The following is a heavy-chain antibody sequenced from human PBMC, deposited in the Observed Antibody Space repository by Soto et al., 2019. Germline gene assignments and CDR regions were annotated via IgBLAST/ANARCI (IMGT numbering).Heavy chain of an antibody. D-gene: IGHD4-17*01. Sequence: ALVKVSCKASGYTFTSYYMHWGRQAPGQGLEWMGIINPSGGSTSYAQKFQGRVTMTRDTSTSTVYMELSSLRSEDTAVYYCARDGLTVSGYGDYQIIYDYWGQGTLVTVSS. CDR3: ARDGLTVSGYGDYQIIYDY. V-gene: IGHV1-46*03. J-gene: IGHJ4*02. CDR2: INPSGGST. CDR1: GYTFTSYY.